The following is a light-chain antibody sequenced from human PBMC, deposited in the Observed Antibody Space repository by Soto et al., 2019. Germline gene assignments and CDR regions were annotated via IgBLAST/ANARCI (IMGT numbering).Light chain of an antibody. V-gene: IGKV3-11*01. Sequence: EIVLTQSPATLSLSPGERATLSCRASQSVKTYLAWYQQKPGQAPRFLIYDASYRATGIPARSSGSGSGTDFTLTISSLEPEDFAVYYCQQRSNWPITFGQGTRLEIK. CDR2: DAS. CDR1: QSVKTY. J-gene: IGKJ5*01. CDR3: QQRSNWPIT.